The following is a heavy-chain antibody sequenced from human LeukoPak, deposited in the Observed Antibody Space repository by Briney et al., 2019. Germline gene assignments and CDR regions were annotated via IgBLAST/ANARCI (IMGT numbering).Heavy chain of an antibody. CDR3: ARERGGRYMDV. Sequence: GGSLRLSCAASGFTLSDYTIIWVRQAPGKGLELVSQVVARSTSVWYGDSVRGRFSIAGDSAKNAMNLQMNSLRAEDTAVYYCARERGGRYMDVWGKGTTVTVSS. J-gene: IGHJ6*04. V-gene: IGHV3-48*04. CDR2: VVARSTSV. CDR1: GFTLSDYT. D-gene: IGHD3-16*01.